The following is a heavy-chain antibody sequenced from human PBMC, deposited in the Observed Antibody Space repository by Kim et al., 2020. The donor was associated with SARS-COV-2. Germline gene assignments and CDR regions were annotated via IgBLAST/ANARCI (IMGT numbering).Heavy chain of an antibody. V-gene: IGHV3-23*03. CDR1: GFTFSSYA. D-gene: IGHD2-15*01. CDR3: AKVVVGAFYFDY. CDR2: IYSGGSST. J-gene: IGHJ4*02. Sequence: GGSLRLSCAASGFTFSSYAMSWVRQAPGKGLEWVSVIYSGGSSTYYADSVKGRFTISRDNSKNTLYLQMNSLRAEDTAVYYCAKVVVGAFYFDYWGQGTLVTVSS.